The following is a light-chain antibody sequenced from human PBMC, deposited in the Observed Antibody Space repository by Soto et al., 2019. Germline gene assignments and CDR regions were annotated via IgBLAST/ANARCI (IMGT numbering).Light chain of an antibody. Sequence: QSALTQPASVSGSPGQSITIACTATSSAVGDYNLDSWYQQHPGKAPKLIIYDANKRPSGISTRFSGSKSGNAASLTISGLSADDEADYYCCSYVSDTTLVFGGGTKLTVL. J-gene: IGLJ2*01. CDR3: CSYVSDTTLV. CDR2: DAN. V-gene: IGLV2-23*01. CDR1: SSAVGDYNL.